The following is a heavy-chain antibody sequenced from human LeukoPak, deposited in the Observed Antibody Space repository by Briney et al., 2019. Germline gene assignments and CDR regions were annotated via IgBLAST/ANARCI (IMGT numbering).Heavy chain of an antibody. CDR2: IWYDGSNK. J-gene: IGHJ2*01. CDR1: GFTFRSYS. CDR3: ARDIVDTRRHWYFDL. Sequence: GGSLRLSCAASGFTFRSYSMHWVRQAPGKGLEWVAVIWYDGSNKYYADSVKGRFTISRDNSKNTLYLQMNSLRAEDTAVYYCARDIVDTRRHWYFDLWGRGTLVTVSS. D-gene: IGHD5-12*01. V-gene: IGHV3-33*08.